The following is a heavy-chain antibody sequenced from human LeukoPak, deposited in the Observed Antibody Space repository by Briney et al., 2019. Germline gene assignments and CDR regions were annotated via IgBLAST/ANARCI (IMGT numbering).Heavy chain of an antibody. CDR3: ARDRDRYSSSWYVGYYFDY. J-gene: IGHJ4*02. V-gene: IGHV1-46*01. Sequence: ASVKASCKASGYTLTSYYMHWVRQAPGQGLEWMGIINPSGGSTSYAQKFQGRVTMTRDTSTSTVYMELSSLRSEDTAVYYCARDRDRYSSSWYVGYYFDYWGQGTLVTVSS. D-gene: IGHD6-13*01. CDR1: GYTLTSYY. CDR2: INPSGGST.